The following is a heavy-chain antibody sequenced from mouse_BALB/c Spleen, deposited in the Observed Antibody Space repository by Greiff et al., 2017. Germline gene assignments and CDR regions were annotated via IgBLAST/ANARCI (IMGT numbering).Heavy chain of an antibody. D-gene: IGHD1-1*01. CDR1: GFTFTDYY. J-gene: IGHJ4*01. CDR2: IRNKANGYTT. Sequence: EVKVVESGGGLVQPGGSLRLSCATSGFTFTDYYMSWVRQPPGKALEWLGFIRNKANGYTTEYSASVKGRFTISRDNSQSILYLQMNTLRAEDSATYYCARAGYYGYAMDYWGQGTSVTVSS. V-gene: IGHV7-3*02. CDR3: ARAGYYGYAMDY.